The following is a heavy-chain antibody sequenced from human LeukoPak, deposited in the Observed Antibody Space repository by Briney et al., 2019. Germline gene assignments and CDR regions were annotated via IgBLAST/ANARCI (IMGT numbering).Heavy chain of an antibody. CDR2: IYPRDGST. V-gene: IGHV1-46*01. CDR1: GYTFTSNY. CDR3: ARQHDYTWFDP. D-gene: IGHD2-21*02. Sequence: ASVKVSCKASGYTFTSNYIHWVRQAPGQGLEWMGMIYPRDGSTSYAQKFQGRVTVTRDTSTSTVHMELSGLRAEDTAVYYCARQHDYTWFDPWGQGTLVTVSS. J-gene: IGHJ5*02.